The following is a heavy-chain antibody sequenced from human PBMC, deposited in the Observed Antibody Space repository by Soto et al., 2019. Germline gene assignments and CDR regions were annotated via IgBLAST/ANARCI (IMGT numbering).Heavy chain of an antibody. CDR1: GFTFSSFG. CDR2: IWYDGSKK. D-gene: IGHD3-3*01. J-gene: IGHJ6*02. CDR3: PRDASCYSLWSGSSPSRDGMDV. Sequence: QVQVVESGGGVVQPGRSLRLSCAASGFTFSSFGVHWVRQAPGKGLEWVSLIWYDGSKKSYGDSVKGRFTISRDNSRNTVFLHMNRLRVADTAVYYCPRDASCYSLWSGSSPSRDGMDVWGQGTTVTVSS. V-gene: IGHV3-33*01.